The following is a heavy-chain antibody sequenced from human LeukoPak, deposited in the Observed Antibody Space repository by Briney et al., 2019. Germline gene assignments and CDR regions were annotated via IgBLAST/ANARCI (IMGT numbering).Heavy chain of an antibody. CDR2: IYSDVGT. D-gene: IGHD3-16*01. Sequence: GGSLRLSCAASGFTVSAKYMSWVRQGPGKGLDWISSIYSDVGTNYADSVKGRFTISRDNSKNTLYLQMNSLRPEDTAVYYWARDGGFGGPGGDNWFDSWGQGALVTVSS. V-gene: IGHV3-66*02. J-gene: IGHJ5*01. CDR3: ARDGGFGGPGGDNWFDS. CDR1: GFTVSAKY.